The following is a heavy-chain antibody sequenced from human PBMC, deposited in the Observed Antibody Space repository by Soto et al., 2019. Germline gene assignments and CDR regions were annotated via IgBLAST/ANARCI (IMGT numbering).Heavy chain of an antibody. V-gene: IGHV3-30*03. CDR2: VSSDGSVA. Sequence: QVQLVESGGGVVQPGGSLRLSCVASGFAFSSFGMHWFRQAPGTGLEWVAVVSSDGSVAFYADSVKGRFTISRDNSKNTLSLQMNSLRDEDTAVYYCGYPAGDAAGGRSDFWGQGALVTVSS. D-gene: IGHD6-25*01. CDR1: GFAFSSFG. CDR3: GYPAGDAAGGRSDF. J-gene: IGHJ4*02.